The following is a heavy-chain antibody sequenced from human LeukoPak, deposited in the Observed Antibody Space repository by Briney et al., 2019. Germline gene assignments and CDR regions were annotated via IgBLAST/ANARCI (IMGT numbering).Heavy chain of an antibody. V-gene: IGHV1-46*01. CDR2: INPSGGST. J-gene: IGHJ4*02. Sequence: ASVKVSCKASGYTFTSYYMHWVRQAPGQGLEWMGIINPSGGSTSYAQKFQGRVTMTRDTSTSTVYMELSSLRSEDTAVYYCARGLPLIAVVPAAIASLDYWGQGTLVTVSS. CDR3: ARGLPLIAVVPAAIASLDY. D-gene: IGHD2-2*01. CDR1: GYTFTSYY.